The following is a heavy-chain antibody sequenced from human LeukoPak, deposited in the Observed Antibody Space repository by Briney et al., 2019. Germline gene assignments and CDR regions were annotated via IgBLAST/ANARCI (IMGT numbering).Heavy chain of an antibody. CDR1: GYSISSGYY. CDR3: AREGLAVALDY. J-gene: IGHJ4*02. D-gene: IGHD6-19*01. V-gene: IGHV4-38-2*01. Sequence: PSETLSLTCAVSGYSISSGYYWGWIRQPPGKGLEWIGNIYHSGSTYYNPSLKSRVTISVDTSKNQFSLKLTSVTAADTAVYYCAREGLAVALDYWGQGTLVTVSS. CDR2: IYHSGST.